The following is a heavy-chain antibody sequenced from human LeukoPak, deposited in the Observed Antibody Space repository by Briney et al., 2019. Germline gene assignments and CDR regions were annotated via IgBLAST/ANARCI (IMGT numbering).Heavy chain of an antibody. Sequence: SETLSLTCAVYGGSFSGYYWSWIRQPPGKGLEWIGEINQSGSTNYNPSLKSRVTISIDTSKNQFSLKVNSVTAADAAVYYCARGGSSGWFDFDYWGQGTLVTVSS. CDR1: GGSFSGYY. D-gene: IGHD6-19*01. J-gene: IGHJ4*02. CDR3: ARGGSSGWFDFDY. CDR2: INQSGST. V-gene: IGHV4-34*01.